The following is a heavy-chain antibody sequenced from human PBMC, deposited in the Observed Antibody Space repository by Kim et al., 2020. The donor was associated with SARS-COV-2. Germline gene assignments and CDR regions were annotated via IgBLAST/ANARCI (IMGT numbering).Heavy chain of an antibody. V-gene: IGHV3-43*01. Sequence: GGSLRLSCAASGFTFDDYTMHWVRQAPGKGLEWVSLISWDGGSTQYADSVKGRFTISRDNSKNSLYLQMNSLRTEDTALYYCTKAPTPRTAMVTLPLYYYYYGMDVWGQGTTVTVSS. D-gene: IGHD5-18*01. J-gene: IGHJ6*02. CDR2: ISWDGGST. CDR1: GFTFDDYT. CDR3: TKAPTPRTAMVTLPLYYYYYGMDV.